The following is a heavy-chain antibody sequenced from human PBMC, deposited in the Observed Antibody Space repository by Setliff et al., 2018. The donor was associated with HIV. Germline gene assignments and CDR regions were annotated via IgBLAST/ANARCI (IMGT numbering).Heavy chain of an antibody. V-gene: IGHV3-33*01. CDR3: ARDREESLWFGDLHYMDV. CDR1: GFTFSRYG. D-gene: IGHD3-10*01. J-gene: IGHJ6*03. Sequence: PGGSLRLSCAASGFTFSRYGMHWVRQAPGKGLEWVALISSDGSNKHYADSVKGRFTISRDNFKNTLYVEMNSLRVEDMAAYYCARDREESLWFGDLHYMDVWGKGTTVTVFS. CDR2: ISSDGSNK.